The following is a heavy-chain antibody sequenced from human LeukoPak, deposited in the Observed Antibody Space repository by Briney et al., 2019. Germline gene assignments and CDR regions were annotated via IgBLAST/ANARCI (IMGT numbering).Heavy chain of an antibody. V-gene: IGHV4-34*01. CDR2: ISHSGST. D-gene: IGHD3-22*01. CDR1: GGSFSGYY. Sequence: SETLSLTCAVYGGSFSGYYWSWIRQPPGKGLEWIGEISHSGSTNYNPSLKSRVAISVDTSKNQFSLKLSSVTAADTAVYYCARGSPKGGWLSPYYYYGMDVWGQGTTVTVSS. CDR3: ARGSPKGGWLSPYYYYGMDV. J-gene: IGHJ6*02.